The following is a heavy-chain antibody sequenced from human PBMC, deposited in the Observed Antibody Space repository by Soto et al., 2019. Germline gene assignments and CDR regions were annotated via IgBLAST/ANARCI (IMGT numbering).Heavy chain of an antibody. J-gene: IGHJ4*02. CDR1: GYTFTTYE. V-gene: IGHV1-8*01. CDR3: ASNCISARCYGSDY. CDR2: MNPNNGKT. Sequence: QVQLVQSEAELKKPGASVKVSCKASGYTFTTYEINWVRQATGQGLEWMGWMNPNNGKTGYAQKFQGRVTMTRNTXXSTAYMELSSLRSEDTAVYYCASNCISARCYGSDYWGQGTLVTVSS. D-gene: IGHD2-2*01.